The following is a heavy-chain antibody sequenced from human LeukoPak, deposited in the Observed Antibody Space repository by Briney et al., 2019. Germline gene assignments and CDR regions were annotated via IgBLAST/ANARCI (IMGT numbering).Heavy chain of an antibody. J-gene: IGHJ4*02. CDR2: ISGKSSTI. D-gene: IGHD2-15*01. V-gene: IGHV3-48*02. CDR1: GFTFSRYG. Sequence: GGSLRLSCAASGFTFSRYGMNWVRQAPGKGLEWISDISGKSSTIYYAVSVKGRFTISRDNAKNSLFLQMHSLRDEDTAVYYCARGCSGGSCFGDFDYWGQGTLGTVSS. CDR3: ARGCSGGSCFGDFDY.